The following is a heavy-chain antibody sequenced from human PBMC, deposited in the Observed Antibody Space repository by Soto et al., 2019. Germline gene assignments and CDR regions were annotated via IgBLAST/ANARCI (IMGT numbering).Heavy chain of an antibody. Sequence: QVQLVQSGAEVKKPGSSVKVSCKASGGTFSSYAISWVRQAPGQGLEWMGGIIPIFGTADYAQKFQGRVTITADGSTSTAYMELSSLRSEDTAVYYCASHYDSSSYYYYYGMDVWGQGTTVTVSS. CDR3: ASHYDSSSYYYYYGMDV. V-gene: IGHV1-69*12. D-gene: IGHD3-22*01. CDR2: IIPIFGTA. J-gene: IGHJ6*02. CDR1: GGTFSSYA.